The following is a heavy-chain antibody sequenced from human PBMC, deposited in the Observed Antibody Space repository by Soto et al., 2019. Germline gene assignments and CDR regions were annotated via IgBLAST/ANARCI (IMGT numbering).Heavy chain of an antibody. J-gene: IGHJ4*02. CDR2: IIPILGIA. CDR3: ASARYDYIWGSYRSRYFDY. Sequence: QVQLVQSGAEVKKPGSSVKVSCKASGGTFSSYTISWVRQAPRQGLEWMGRIIPILGIANYAQKFQGRVTITADKSTSTAYMELSSLRSEDTAVYYCASARYDYIWGSYRSRYFDYWGQGTLVTVSS. D-gene: IGHD3-16*02. CDR1: GGTFSSYT. V-gene: IGHV1-69*02.